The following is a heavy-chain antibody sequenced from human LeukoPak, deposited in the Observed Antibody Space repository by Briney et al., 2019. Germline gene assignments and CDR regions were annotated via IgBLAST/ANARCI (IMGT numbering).Heavy chain of an antibody. J-gene: IGHJ5*01. Sequence: SETLSLTGAVYGGSFSGYYWRWIRQPPGKGLEWIGEINHSGSTNYNQSLKSRVTISVDTSKNQFSLKLSSVTAADTAVYYCASGQREGKRWFDSWGQGTLVTVSS. CDR1: GGSFSGYY. CDR3: ASGQREGKRWFDS. CDR2: INHSGST. V-gene: IGHV4-34*01. D-gene: IGHD6-25*01.